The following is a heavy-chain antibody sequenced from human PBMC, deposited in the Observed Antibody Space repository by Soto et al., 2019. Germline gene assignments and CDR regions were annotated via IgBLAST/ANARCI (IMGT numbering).Heavy chain of an antibody. Sequence: EVQLVESGGGLVQPGGSLRLSCAASGFTFSTFAMHWVRQAPGKGLEHVSAITSNGYSTYYANSVKGRFTISRDNSKNTLYLQMVSLRAEDMAVYFCARVRYTSGWPLFDYWGQGTLVTVSS. D-gene: IGHD6-19*01. CDR2: ITSNGYST. CDR1: GFTFSTFA. CDR3: ARVRYTSGWPLFDY. V-gene: IGHV3-64*01. J-gene: IGHJ4*02.